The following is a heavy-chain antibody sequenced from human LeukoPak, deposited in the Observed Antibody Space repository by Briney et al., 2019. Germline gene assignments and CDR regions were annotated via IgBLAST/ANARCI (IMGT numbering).Heavy chain of an antibody. CDR2: ISAYNGNT. CDR1: GYTFTSYG. J-gene: IGHJ4*02. D-gene: IGHD1-26*01. CDR3: ARRGGSYGSFRCIDY. V-gene: IGHV1-18*01. Sequence: ASVKVSCKASGYTFTSYGISWVRQAPGQGLEWMGWISAYNGNTNYAQKLQGRVTMTTDASTSTAYMELRSLRSDDTAVYYCARRGGSYGSFRCIDYWGQGTLVTVSS.